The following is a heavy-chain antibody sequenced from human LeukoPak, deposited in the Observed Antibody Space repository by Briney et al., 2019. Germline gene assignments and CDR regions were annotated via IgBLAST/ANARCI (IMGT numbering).Heavy chain of an antibody. CDR2: IGGSGGNI. D-gene: IGHD3-9*01. CDR1: GLPFSNYA. Sequence: GGSLRLSCAASGLPFSNYAMYWVRQAPGKGLEWVSAIGGSGGNIFYTESVKGRFTISRDNAKNLLYLQMDSLRAEDTAVYYCARTYYDILTGYNPYFDYWGQGILVTVSS. CDR3: ARTYYDILTGYNPYFDY. V-gene: IGHV3-23*01. J-gene: IGHJ4*02.